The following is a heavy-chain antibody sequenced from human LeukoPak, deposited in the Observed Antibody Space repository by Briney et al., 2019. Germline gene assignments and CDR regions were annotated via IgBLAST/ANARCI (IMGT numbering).Heavy chain of an antibody. J-gene: IGHJ5*01. CDR2: INPNSGGT. CDR1: GYTFTGYY. Sequence: EASVKVSCKASGYTFTGYYMHWVRQAPGQGLEWMGWINPNSGGTNYAQKFQGRVTMTRDTSISTAYMELSRLRSDDTAVYFCARGYCSGGSCYLVENWFDFWGQGTLVTVSS. CDR3: ARGYCSGGSCYLVENWFDF. D-gene: IGHD2-15*01. V-gene: IGHV1-2*02.